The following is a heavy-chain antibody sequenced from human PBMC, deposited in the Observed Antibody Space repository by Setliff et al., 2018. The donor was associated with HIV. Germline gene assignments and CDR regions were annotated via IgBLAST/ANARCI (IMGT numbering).Heavy chain of an antibody. CDR3: ARSFWGFVRNAASDI. CDR2: IKQDGSEK. Sequence: GESLKISCAASGFTFSSYWMNWVRQAPGKGLEWVANIKQDGSEKYYVDSVRGRFTISRDNAKNSLYLQMNSLRAEDTAVYYCARSFWGFVRNAASDIWGQGTMVTVSS. V-gene: IGHV3-7*01. CDR1: GFTFSSYW. J-gene: IGHJ3*02. D-gene: IGHD3-16*01.